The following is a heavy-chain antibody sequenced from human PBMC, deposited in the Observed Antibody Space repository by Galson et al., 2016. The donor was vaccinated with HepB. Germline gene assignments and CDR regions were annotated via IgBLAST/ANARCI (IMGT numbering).Heavy chain of an antibody. CDR3: AKQFGSGTYYLRSLDY. V-gene: IGHV3-7*01. Sequence: SLRLSCAASGFIFNNYWMSWVRQAPGKGLEWVANIKHDGSVEDYVDSVKGRFTISRDSSKSTIFLQMSSLRAEDTATYYCAKQFGSGTYYLRSLDYWGQGTKVTVSS. CDR2: IKHDGSVE. D-gene: IGHD3-10*01. J-gene: IGHJ4*02. CDR1: GFIFNNYW.